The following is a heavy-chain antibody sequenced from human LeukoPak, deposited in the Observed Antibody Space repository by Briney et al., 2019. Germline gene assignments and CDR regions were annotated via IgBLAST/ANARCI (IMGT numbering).Heavy chain of an antibody. CDR2: IYYSGNT. Sequence: SETLSLTCSVSGGSIRNGGYFWTWIRQYPGAGLEWIGNIYYSGNTQYNPSLKSRLTISVDTAKNQFALKLNSVTAADTAVYYCATWNSSGRAPHDYWGQGTLVTVSS. V-gene: IGHV4-31*03. J-gene: IGHJ4*02. CDR3: ATWNSSGRAPHDY. D-gene: IGHD3-22*01. CDR1: GGSIRNGGYF.